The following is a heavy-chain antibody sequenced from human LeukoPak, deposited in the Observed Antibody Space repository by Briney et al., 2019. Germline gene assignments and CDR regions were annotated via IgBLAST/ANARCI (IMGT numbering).Heavy chain of an antibody. J-gene: IGHJ4*02. D-gene: IGHD3-10*01. Sequence: GASVKVSCKASGYTFTGYYMHWVRQAPGQGLEWMGWINPNSGGTNYAQKFQGRVTMTRDTSISTAYMELSRLRSDDTAVYYCARGGETYYYGSGSYYTYDYWGQGTLVTVSS. CDR3: ARGGETYYYGSGSYYTYDY. CDR1: GYTFTGYY. V-gene: IGHV1-2*02. CDR2: INPNSGGT.